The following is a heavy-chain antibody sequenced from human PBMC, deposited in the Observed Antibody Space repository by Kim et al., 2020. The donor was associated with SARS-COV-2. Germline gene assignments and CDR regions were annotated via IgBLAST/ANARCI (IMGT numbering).Heavy chain of an antibody. CDR2: INTNTGNP. CDR1: GYTFTSYA. CDR3: ARDLSIFMVRGVIGY. J-gene: IGHJ4*02. D-gene: IGHD3-10*01. Sequence: SVKVSCKASGYTFTSYAMNWVRQAPGQGLEWMGWINTNTGNPTYAQGFTGRFVFSLDTSVSTAYLQISSLKAEDTAVYYCARDLSIFMVRGVIGYWGQGTLVTVSS. V-gene: IGHV7-4-1*02.